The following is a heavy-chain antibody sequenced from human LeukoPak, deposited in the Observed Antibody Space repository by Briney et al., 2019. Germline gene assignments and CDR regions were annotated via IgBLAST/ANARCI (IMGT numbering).Heavy chain of an antibody. D-gene: IGHD3-10*01. CDR3: ARSLWFGEGGDYYFDY. J-gene: IGHJ4*02. V-gene: IGHV4-38-2*02. CDR1: GYSISSGYY. CDR2: IYHSGST. Sequence: PSETLSLTCTVSGYSISSGYYWGWIRQPPGKGLEWIGSIYHSGSTYYNPSLKSRVTISVDTSKNQFSLKLSSVTAADTAVYYCARSLWFGEGGDYYFDYWGQGTLVTVSS.